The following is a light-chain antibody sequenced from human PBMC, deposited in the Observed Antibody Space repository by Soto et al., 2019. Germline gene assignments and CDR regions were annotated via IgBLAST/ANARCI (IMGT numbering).Light chain of an antibody. CDR2: DAS. CDR1: QSISSW. CDR3: QQYNSYSPVVT. V-gene: IGKV1-5*01. Sequence: DIQMTQSPSTLSASVGDRVTITCRVSQSISSWLAWYQQKPGKAPKLLLYDASSLESGVPSRFSGSGSGPEFTLTISSLQPDDFATYYCQQYNSYSPVVTFGQGTKLEIK. J-gene: IGKJ2*01.